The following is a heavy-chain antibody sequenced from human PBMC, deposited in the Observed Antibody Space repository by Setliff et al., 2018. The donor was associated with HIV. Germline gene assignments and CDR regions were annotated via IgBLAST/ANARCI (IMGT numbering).Heavy chain of an antibody. D-gene: IGHD2-15*01. Sequence: SETLSLTCTVSGGSISIGGYYWGWIRQHPGKGLEWIGYIYHNGSTYYNPSLKSRLIISVDTSKNQFSLKLSSVTAADTAVYYCARGGGSRAATSSYYYMDVWG. J-gene: IGHJ6*03. CDR3: ARGGGSRAATSSYYYMDV. CDR2: IYHNGST. CDR1: GGSISIGGYY. V-gene: IGHV4-31*03.